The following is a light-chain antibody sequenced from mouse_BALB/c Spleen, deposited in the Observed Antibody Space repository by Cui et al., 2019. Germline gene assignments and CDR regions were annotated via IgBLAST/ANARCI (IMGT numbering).Light chain of an antibody. CDR3: QQSNSWPTT. J-gene: IGKJ2*01. CDR1: QSIGTS. Sequence: DILLTQSPAIPSVSPGERVSFSCRASQSIGTSIHWYQQRTNGSPRLLIKYASESISGIPSRFSGSGSGTDFTLSINSVESEDIADYYCQQSNSWPTTFGGGTKLEIK. V-gene: IGKV5-48*01. CDR2: YAS.